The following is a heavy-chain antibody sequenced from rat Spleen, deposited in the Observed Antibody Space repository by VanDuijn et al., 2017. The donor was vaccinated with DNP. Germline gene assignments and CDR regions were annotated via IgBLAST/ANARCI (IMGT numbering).Heavy chain of an antibody. CDR2: MSSGGNT. Sequence: QVQLKESGPGLVQPSQTLSLTCTVSGFSLTSYHVHWVRQPPGKGLEWIATMSSGGNTYYNSALKSRLSISRDTSKSQVFLKMNSLQTEDTAMYFCARSDYSDDSLYYGYFDFWGQGVMVTVSS. V-gene: IGHV2S12*01. CDR3: ARSDYSDDSLYYGYFDF. CDR1: GFSLTSYH. J-gene: IGHJ2*01. D-gene: IGHD1-12*02.